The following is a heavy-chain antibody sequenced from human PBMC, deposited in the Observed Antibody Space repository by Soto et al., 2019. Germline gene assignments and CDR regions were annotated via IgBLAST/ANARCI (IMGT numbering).Heavy chain of an antibody. V-gene: IGHV3-23*01. CDR2: ISGSGGST. CDR3: AKAGFTAAAGSGGNWFDP. D-gene: IGHD6-13*01. Sequence: PGGSLRLSCAASGFTFSSYAMSWVRQAPGKGLEWVSAISGSGGSTYYADSVKGRFTISRDNSKNTLYLQMNSLRAEDTAVYYCAKAGFTAAAGSGGNWFDPWGQGTLVTVPQ. J-gene: IGHJ5*02. CDR1: GFTFSSYA.